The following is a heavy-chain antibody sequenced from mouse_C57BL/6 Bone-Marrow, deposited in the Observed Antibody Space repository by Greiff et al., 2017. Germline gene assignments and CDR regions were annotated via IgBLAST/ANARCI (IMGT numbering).Heavy chain of an antibody. D-gene: IGHD1-1*01. CDR2: ISYDGSN. J-gene: IGHJ3*01. Sequence: EVKLQESGPGLVKPSQSLSLSCSVTGYSITSGYYWNWIRQFPGNKLEWMGYISYDGSNNYNPSLKNRIPITRDTSKSQFFLKLNSVTTEDTATYYCAREGLYYCWFAYWGRGTLVTVSA. V-gene: IGHV3-6*01. CDR1: GYSITSGYY. CDR3: AREGLYYCWFAY.